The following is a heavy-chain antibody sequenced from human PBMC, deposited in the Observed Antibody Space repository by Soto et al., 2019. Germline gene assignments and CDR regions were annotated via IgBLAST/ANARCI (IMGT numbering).Heavy chain of an antibody. J-gene: IGHJ4*01. CDR1: GGPFGTHL. CDR2: IIPLFGTL. D-gene: IGHD3-10*01. CDR3: ASGSLYGSGRYPVDY. V-gene: IGHV1-69*08. Sequence: QVQLVQSGAEVKKPGSSVNVSCKPPGGPFGTHLSSWVRQAPGQGLEWMGTIIPLFGTLNYAQKLQGRVTLSADRSTCTAYMELSSLRSDDTAVYYCASGSLYGSGRYPVDYWGQGTLVTVSS.